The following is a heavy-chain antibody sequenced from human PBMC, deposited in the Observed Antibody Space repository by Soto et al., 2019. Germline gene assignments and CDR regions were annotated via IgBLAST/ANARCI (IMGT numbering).Heavy chain of an antibody. V-gene: IGHV3-23*01. J-gene: IGHJ5*02. CDR3: AFGYNCAPFDT. D-gene: IGHD1-1*01. Sequence: QPGGSLRLSCAASGFTFRSYAMSWVRQAPGKGLQWVSSISGSGGDTYYADSVKGRFTISRDNSKNTLFLQMNSLRAEDSAIYYSAFGYNCAPFDTWGQGTLVPGSS. CDR2: ISGSGGDT. CDR1: GFTFRSYA.